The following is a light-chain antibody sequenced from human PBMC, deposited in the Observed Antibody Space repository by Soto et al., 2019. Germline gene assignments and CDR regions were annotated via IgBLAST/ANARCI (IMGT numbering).Light chain of an antibody. V-gene: IGKV3-20*01. CDR3: HQYGTSPRT. CDR2: GAS. Sequence: EVMLTQSPGTLSLSPGERATLSCRASQSIFSNYLAWYQQKSGQAPRLLIYGASNRATGIPDRFSGRGSGTDFTLTISSLEPEDFAVYYWHQYGTSPRTFGQGTKVEFK. J-gene: IGKJ1*01. CDR1: QSIFSNY.